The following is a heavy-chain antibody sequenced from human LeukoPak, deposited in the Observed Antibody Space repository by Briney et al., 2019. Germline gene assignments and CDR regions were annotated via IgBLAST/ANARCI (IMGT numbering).Heavy chain of an antibody. V-gene: IGHV3-21*01. CDR3: ARDTLIDYGDYVAIDAFDI. Sequence: GGSLRISCAASGFTFNNYNMNWVRQAPGKAMEWVSSITSSGTYIFYADSVKGRFTISRDNAKNSLYLQMNRLRAEDTAVYYCARDTLIDYGDYVAIDAFDIWGQGTMVTVSS. J-gene: IGHJ3*02. D-gene: IGHD4-17*01. CDR2: ITSSGTYI. CDR1: GFTFNNYN.